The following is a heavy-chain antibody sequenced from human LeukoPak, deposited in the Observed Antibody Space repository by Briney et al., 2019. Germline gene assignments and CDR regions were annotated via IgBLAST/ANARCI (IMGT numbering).Heavy chain of an antibody. V-gene: IGHV1-69*13. CDR3: AKPRAAAAVGAFDI. J-gene: IGHJ3*02. CDR2: IIPIFGTA. Sequence: GASVKVSCKASGGTFSSYAISWVRQAPGQGLEWMGGIIPIFGTANYAQKFQGRVTITADESTSTAYMELSSLRSEDTAVYYCAKPRAAAAVGAFDIWGQGTMVTV. CDR1: GGTFSSYA. D-gene: IGHD6-13*01.